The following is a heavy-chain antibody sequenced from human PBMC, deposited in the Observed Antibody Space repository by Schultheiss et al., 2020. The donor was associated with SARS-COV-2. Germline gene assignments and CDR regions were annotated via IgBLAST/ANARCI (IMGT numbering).Heavy chain of an antibody. CDR1: GFTFDDYA. CDR2: ISWNSDRI. V-gene: IGHV3-9*01. D-gene: IGHD3-10*01. CDR3: ARGTPPFRGDRKDWFDP. J-gene: IGHJ5*02. Sequence: GGSLRLSCAASGFTFDDYALHWVRQGPGKGLEWVSGISWNSDRIDYADSVKGRFTISRDNAKNTLYLQMNSLRAEDTAVYYCARGTPPFRGDRKDWFDPWGQGTLVTVSS.